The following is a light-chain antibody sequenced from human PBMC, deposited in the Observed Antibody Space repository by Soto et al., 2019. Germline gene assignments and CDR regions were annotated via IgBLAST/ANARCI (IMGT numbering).Light chain of an antibody. J-gene: IGLJ3*02. CDR2: EVT. CDR1: SSDVGAYKY. V-gene: IGLV2-8*01. CDR3: TSYVGNDIWV. Sequence: QSVLTQPPSASGSPXXXVTISCTGTSSDVGAYKYVSWYQQYPGKAPKLMIYEVTKRPSGVPDRFSGSKSGNSASLTVSGLQAEDEADYYCTSYVGNDIWVFGGGTQLTVL.